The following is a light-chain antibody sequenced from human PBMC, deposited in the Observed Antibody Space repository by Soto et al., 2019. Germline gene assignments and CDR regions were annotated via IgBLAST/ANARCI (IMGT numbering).Light chain of an antibody. CDR1: QTVSLSY. Sequence: EVVLTQSPGTLSLSPGERATLSCRASQTVSLSYLAWYQQKPGQAPRLLIYDASNRATGVPARFSGSGSGTDFTLTISSLESEDFAVYYCQQRANWPLTFGGGTKVDIK. V-gene: IGKV3-11*01. J-gene: IGKJ4*01. CDR2: DAS. CDR3: QQRANWPLT.